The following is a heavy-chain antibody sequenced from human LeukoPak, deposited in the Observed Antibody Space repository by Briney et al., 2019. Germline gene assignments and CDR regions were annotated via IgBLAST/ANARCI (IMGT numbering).Heavy chain of an antibody. CDR1: GFTFSDYF. CDR3: ARDGDTVLTRGYYYYMDV. Sequence: KSGGSLRLSCAASGFTFSDYFMTWLRQAPGKGLEWVSYITHSGNTIYYADSVKGRFTISRDNAKNSLYLQMNSLRAEDTALYYCARDGDTVLTRGYYYYMDVWGKGTTVTVSS. V-gene: IGHV3-11*04. D-gene: IGHD4-23*01. CDR2: ITHSGNTI. J-gene: IGHJ6*03.